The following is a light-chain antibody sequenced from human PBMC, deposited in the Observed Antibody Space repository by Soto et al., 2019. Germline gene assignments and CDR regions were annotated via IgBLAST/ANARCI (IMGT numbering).Light chain of an antibody. Sequence: DIQMTQSPSSLSASVGDRVTITCRASQSISTFLNWYQQKPGKAPNLLIYTASSLESGVPSRFSGSGSGTDFTLTISRLQPEDFATYYCQQSYSRPRAFGQGTKVEV. CDR3: QQSYSRPRA. V-gene: IGKV1-39*01. CDR2: TAS. J-gene: IGKJ1*01. CDR1: QSISTF.